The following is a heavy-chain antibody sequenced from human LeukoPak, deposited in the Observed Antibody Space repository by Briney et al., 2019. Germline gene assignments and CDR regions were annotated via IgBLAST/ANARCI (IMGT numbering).Heavy chain of an antibody. J-gene: IGHJ4*02. D-gene: IGHD6-13*01. CDR2: INHSGST. V-gene: IGHV4-34*01. CDR3: ASGRAAAGVSGADY. CDR1: GGSFSGYY. Sequence: SETLSLTCAVYGGSFSGYYWSWIRQPPGKGLEWIGEINHSGSTNYNPPLKSRVTISVDTSKNQFSLKLSSVTAADTAAYYCASGRAAAGVSGADYWGQGTLVTVSS.